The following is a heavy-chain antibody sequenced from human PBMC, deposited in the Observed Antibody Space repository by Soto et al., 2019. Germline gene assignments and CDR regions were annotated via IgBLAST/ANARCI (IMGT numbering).Heavy chain of an antibody. D-gene: IGHD2-2*01. CDR1: GGSISAGGYS. CDR2: IYPSGNT. V-gene: IGHV4-30-2*01. Sequence: SETLSLTCAVSGGSISAGGYSWSWIRQPPGKGLEWIGYIYPSGNTNYNPSLKSRVTMSVERSRSQISLKLTSVTAADTAVYYCAREDAFNGAVDFWGQGILVTVS. CDR3: AREDAFNGAVDF. J-gene: IGHJ4*02.